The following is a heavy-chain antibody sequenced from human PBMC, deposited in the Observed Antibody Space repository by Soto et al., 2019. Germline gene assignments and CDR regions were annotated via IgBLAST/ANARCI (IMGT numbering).Heavy chain of an antibody. Sequence: EVQLVESGGGLVQPGGSLRLSCIASGFTFGNYWMSWVRQAPGKGLEWVANIKQDGIEKYYVDSVKGRFTISRDNAKNSLYLQMNSLRAEDTAVYYCARVASIAAFYWGQGTLVIVSS. V-gene: IGHV3-7*05. CDR1: GFTFGNYW. CDR2: IKQDGIEK. CDR3: ARVASIAAFY. J-gene: IGHJ4*02. D-gene: IGHD6-6*01.